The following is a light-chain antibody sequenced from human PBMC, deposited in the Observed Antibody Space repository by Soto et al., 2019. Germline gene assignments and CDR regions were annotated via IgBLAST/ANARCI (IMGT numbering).Light chain of an antibody. V-gene: IGKV3-11*01. CDR3: QQRGKWPST. Sequence: EVVLTQSPDTLSLSPGETATLSCRASQSVDRYVDWYQQKVGQAPRLLIYDAYTRATGVGARFTGSGSATDFRLIITRLAPEGFAVYYCQQRGKWPSTFGPGTKVEMK. CDR2: DAY. J-gene: IGKJ2*02. CDR1: QSVDRY.